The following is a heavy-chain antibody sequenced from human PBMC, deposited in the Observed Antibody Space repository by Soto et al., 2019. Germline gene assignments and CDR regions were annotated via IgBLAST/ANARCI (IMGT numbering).Heavy chain of an antibody. CDR1: GFTSSSFA. J-gene: IGHJ4*01. CDR3: ATALGGDYSHWDFDY. D-gene: IGHD5-12*01. CDR2: ISAGDIT. V-gene: IGHV3-23*01. Sequence: EVQLLESGGGLVQPGESLRLSCAASGFTSSSFAMNWVRQGPGKGLEWVSTISAGDITFYADYVEGRFTITRDSSNNNTFLHMNGRRADDTAVDYCATALGGDYSHWDFDYWGHGTLVTVSS.